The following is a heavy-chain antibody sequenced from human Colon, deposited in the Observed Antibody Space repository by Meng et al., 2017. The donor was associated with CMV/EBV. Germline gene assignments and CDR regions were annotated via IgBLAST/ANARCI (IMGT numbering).Heavy chain of an antibody. CDR3: ARGGSRSYFFDN. V-gene: IGHV3-21*01. J-gene: IGHJ4*02. D-gene: IGHD3-10*01. CDR1: GFTLSTYS. CDR2: ISISNSYI. Sequence: GESLKISCAASGFTLSTYSMNWVRQAPGRGLEWVASISISNSYIYYADSVKGRFTISRDNAKNSSSLHMNSLRAEDTAIYYCARGGSRSYFFDNWGQGTLVTVSS.